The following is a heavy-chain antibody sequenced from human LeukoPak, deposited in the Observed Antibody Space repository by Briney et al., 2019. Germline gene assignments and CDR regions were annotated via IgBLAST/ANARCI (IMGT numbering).Heavy chain of an antibody. D-gene: IGHD5-18*01. V-gene: IGHV3-30*18. CDR2: ISYDGSNK. J-gene: IGHJ3*02. Sequence: GGSLRLSCAASGFTFSSYGMHWVRQAPGKGLEWVAVISYDGSNKYYADSVKGRFTISRDNSKNTLYLQMNSLRAEDTAVYYCAKVGYSYGYWGAFDIWGQGTMVTVSS. CDR1: GFTFSSYG. CDR3: AKVGYSYGYWGAFDI.